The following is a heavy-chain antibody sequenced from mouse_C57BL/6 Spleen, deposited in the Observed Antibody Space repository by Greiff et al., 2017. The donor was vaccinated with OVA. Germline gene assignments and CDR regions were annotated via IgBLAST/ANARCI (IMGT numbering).Heavy chain of an antibody. CDR1: GYTFTSYW. Sequence: LQQPGAELVMPGASVKLSCKASGYTFTSYWMHWVKQRPGQGLEWIGEIDPSDSYTNYNQKFKGKSTLTVDKSSSTAYMQLSSLTSEDSAVYYCARGGGSAWFAYWGQGTLVTVSA. J-gene: IGHJ3*01. CDR2: IDPSDSYT. V-gene: IGHV1-69*01. CDR3: ARGGGSAWFAY.